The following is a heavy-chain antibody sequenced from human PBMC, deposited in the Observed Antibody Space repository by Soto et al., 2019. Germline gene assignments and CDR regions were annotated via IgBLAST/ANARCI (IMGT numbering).Heavy chain of an antibody. CDR1: GFTFSSYA. D-gene: IGHD2-2*01. CDR2: ISYDGGNK. Sequence: GGSLRLSCAASGFTFSSYAMHWVRQAPGKGLEWVAVISYDGGNKYYADSVKGRFTISRDNSKNTLYLQMNSLRAEDTAVYYCARDSTKYCSSTSCYRHGMDVW. V-gene: IGHV3-30-3*01. CDR3: ARDSTKYCSSTSCYRHGMDV. J-gene: IGHJ6*01.